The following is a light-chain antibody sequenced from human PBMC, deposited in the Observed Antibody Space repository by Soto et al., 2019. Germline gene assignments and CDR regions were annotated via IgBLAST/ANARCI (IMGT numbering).Light chain of an antibody. CDR2: WAS. J-gene: IGKJ4*01. CDR3: QQYYSTPLT. Sequence: DIVMTQSPDSLAVSLGERATINCKSSQSVLYSSNNKIYLAWYQQKPGQPPKLLIYWASTRESGVPDRFSASGSGTDFTLTIRSLQAEDVAVYFCQQYYSTPLTFGGGTKVEIK. CDR1: QSVLYSSNNKIY. V-gene: IGKV4-1*01.